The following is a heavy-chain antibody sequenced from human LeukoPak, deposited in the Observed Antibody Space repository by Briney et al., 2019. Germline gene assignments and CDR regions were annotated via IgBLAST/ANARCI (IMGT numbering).Heavy chain of an antibody. CDR1: GFTFSSYA. CDR2: VSGSGGST. J-gene: IGHJ3*02. V-gene: IGHV3-23*01. D-gene: IGHD4-17*01. Sequence: PGGSLRLSCAASGFTFSSYAMSWVRQAPWKGLEWVSAVSGSGGSTYYADSVKGRFTISRDNSKNTLYLQMNSLRAEDTAVYYCAKEPRKYGDGDAFDIWGQGTMVTVSS. CDR3: AKEPRKYGDGDAFDI.